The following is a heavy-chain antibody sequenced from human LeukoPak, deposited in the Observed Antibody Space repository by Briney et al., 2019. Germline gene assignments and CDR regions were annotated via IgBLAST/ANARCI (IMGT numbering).Heavy chain of an antibody. CDR3: ARASTTVPNLLDH. Sequence: GRSLRLSCAASGFTFSTYWMHWVRQAPGKGLVWVARIKGDGSSTIYADSVKGRFNISRDNSKNTMYLQTSSLRVEDTAVYYCARASTTVPNLLDHWGRGTLVTVSS. CDR2: IKGDGSST. V-gene: IGHV3-74*01. D-gene: IGHD4-17*01. CDR1: GFTFSTYW. J-gene: IGHJ4*02.